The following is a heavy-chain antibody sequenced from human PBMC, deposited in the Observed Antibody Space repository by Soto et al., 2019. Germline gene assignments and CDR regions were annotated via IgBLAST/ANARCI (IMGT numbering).Heavy chain of an antibody. V-gene: IGHV1-69*01. CDR3: AREGGTEYSSSSEPFDY. J-gene: IGHJ4*02. CDR1: GGTFSSYA. Sequence: QVQLVQSGAEVKKPGSSVKVSCKASGGTFSSYAISWVRQAPGQGLEWMGGIIPIFGTANYAQKFQGRVTITADESTSTAYMELSSLRSEDTAVHYCAREGGTEYSSSSEPFDYWGQGTLVTVSS. CDR2: IIPIFGTA. D-gene: IGHD6-6*01.